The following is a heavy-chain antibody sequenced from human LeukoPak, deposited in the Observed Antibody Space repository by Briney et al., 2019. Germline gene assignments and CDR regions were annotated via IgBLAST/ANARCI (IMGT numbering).Heavy chain of an antibody. CDR3: ARAAGAAGGQYFDY. V-gene: IGHV4-61*02. D-gene: IGHD6-13*01. CDR2: IYSNGDT. Sequence: SETLSLTCTVSGGSISSGSYYWSWIRQPAGKGLEWIGRIYSNGDTRYNPSLKSRVTMSVDTSKNQLSLKLGPVTAADTAVYYCARAAGAAGGQYFDYWGQGTLVTVSS. CDR1: GGSISSGSYY. J-gene: IGHJ4*02.